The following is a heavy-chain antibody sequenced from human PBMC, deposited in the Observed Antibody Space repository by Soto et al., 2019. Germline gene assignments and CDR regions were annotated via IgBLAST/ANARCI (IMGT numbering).Heavy chain of an antibody. CDR1: GGSISSYY. CDR2: IYTSGST. CDR3: ARDRLYSGSYFRAFDI. V-gene: IGHV4-4*07. J-gene: IGHJ3*02. D-gene: IGHD1-26*01. Sequence: QVQLQESGPGLVKPSETLSLTYTVSGGSISSYYWSWIRQPAGKGLEWIGRIYTSGSTNYNPSLKSRVTMSVDTSKNQFSLKLSSVTAADTAVYYCARDRLYSGSYFRAFDIWGQGTMVTVSS.